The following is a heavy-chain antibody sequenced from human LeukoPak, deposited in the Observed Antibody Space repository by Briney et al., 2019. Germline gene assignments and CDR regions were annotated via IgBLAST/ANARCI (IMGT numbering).Heavy chain of an antibody. CDR3: ARGPANSSGWYLS. CDR2: IYYSGST. V-gene: IGHV4-59*12. Sequence: SETLSLTCTVSGGSISSYYWSWIRQPPGKGLEWIGYIYYSGSTNYNPSLKSRVTISVDTSKNQFSLKLSSVTAADTAVYYCARGPANSSGWYLSWGQGTLVTVSS. CDR1: GGSISSYY. D-gene: IGHD6-19*01. J-gene: IGHJ5*02.